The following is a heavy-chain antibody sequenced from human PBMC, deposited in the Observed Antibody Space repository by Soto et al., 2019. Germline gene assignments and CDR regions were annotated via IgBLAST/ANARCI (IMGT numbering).Heavy chain of an antibody. CDR3: AKKAYYGSGSYYNSPFDY. J-gene: IGHJ4*02. V-gene: IGHV3-23*01. CDR2: ISGSGGST. Sequence: GGSLRLSCAASGVTFSSYAMSWVRQAPGKGLEWVSAISGSGGSTYYADSVKGRFTISRDNSKNTLYLQMNSLRAEDTAVYYCAKKAYYGSGSYYNSPFDYWGQGTLVTVSS. D-gene: IGHD3-10*01. CDR1: GVTFSSYA.